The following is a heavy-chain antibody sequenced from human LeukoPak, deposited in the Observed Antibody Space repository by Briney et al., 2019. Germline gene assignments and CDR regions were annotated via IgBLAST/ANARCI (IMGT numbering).Heavy chain of an antibody. J-gene: IGHJ6*03. V-gene: IGHV1-69*13. D-gene: IGHD6-19*01. CDR1: GDTFSDSG. Sequence: SVKVSCKASGDTFSDSGITWVRQAPGQGLEWMGTIIPKFATGKYAQKFRGRVTITADETTSTSHMALSSLTSEDTAVYYCARTLPQGDTGWFYYMDVWGTGTTVTISS. CDR2: IIPKFATG. CDR3: ARTLPQGDTGWFYYMDV.